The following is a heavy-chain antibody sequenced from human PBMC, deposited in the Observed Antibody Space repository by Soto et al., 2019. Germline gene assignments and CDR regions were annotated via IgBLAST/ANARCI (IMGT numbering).Heavy chain of an antibody. CDR1: DDSINSNYC. V-gene: IGHV4-4*02. Sequence: PSETLSLTCAVSDDSINSNYCWTWVSQPPGKGLELIAEIYYSGGTSYNPSLKSRVTISMDKSKNQFSLNLTSVTTADTAMYYCASDTGWGLWYRAQRTPVTGSS. CDR2: IYYSGGT. CDR3: ASDTGWGLWY. D-gene: IGHD6-19*01. J-gene: IGHJ4*02.